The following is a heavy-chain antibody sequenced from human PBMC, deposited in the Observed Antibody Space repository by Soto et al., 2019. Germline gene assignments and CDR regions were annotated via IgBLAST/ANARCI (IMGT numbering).Heavy chain of an antibody. D-gene: IGHD1-1*01. V-gene: IGHV4-4*02. CDR1: SGSISSSNW. Sequence: QVQLQESGPGLVKPSGTLSLTCAVSSGSISSSNWWSWVRQPPGKGLEWIGEIYHSGSTNYNPSLKSRATISVDKSKKQFSLKLSSVTAADTAVYYCARAYNWNDVRGAFDIWGQGTMVTVSS. J-gene: IGHJ3*02. CDR2: IYHSGST. CDR3: ARAYNWNDVRGAFDI.